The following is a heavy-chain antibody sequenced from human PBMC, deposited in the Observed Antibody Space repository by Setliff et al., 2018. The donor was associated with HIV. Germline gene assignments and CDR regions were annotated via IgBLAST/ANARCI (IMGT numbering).Heavy chain of an antibody. CDR3: ATEGREKLALFDH. Sequence: PSETLSLTCNVSGVSMRTHYWSWVRLPPGKRLEWIGYVLYSGNTNYNPSFKSRVTVSLDEAKNQFSLTWKSVTSADTAVYYGATEGREKLALFDHWGLGILVTVSS. D-gene: IGHD6-6*01. CDR1: GVSMRTHY. V-gene: IGHV4-59*11. J-gene: IGHJ4*02. CDR2: VLYSGNT.